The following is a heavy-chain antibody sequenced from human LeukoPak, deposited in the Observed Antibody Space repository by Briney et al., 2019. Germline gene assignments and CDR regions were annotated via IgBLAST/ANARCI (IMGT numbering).Heavy chain of an antibody. CDR3: TRHDAVPVIGHGMGV. CDR1: GGSISSYY. Sequence: SETLSLTCTVSGGSISSYYWSWVRQPPGKGLEWIGYIYYTGITNYNPSLESRVTISVDTSKNQFSLKLNSVTAADTAVYYCTRHDAVPVIGHGMGVWGQGTTVTVSS. D-gene: IGHD3-16*02. J-gene: IGHJ6*02. V-gene: IGHV4-59*08. CDR2: IYYTGIT.